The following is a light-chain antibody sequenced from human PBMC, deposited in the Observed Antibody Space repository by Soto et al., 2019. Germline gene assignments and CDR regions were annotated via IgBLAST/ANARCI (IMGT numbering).Light chain of an antibody. CDR3: LQDYDYPWT. CDR2: GAS. V-gene: IGKV1-6*01. J-gene: IGKJ1*01. Sequence: AIQMTQSPSSLSASVGDRVTITCRASQGIRNDLGWYQQKPGKAPKFLIYGASSLQSGVPSRFSGSGPGTDFTLTISSLQPEDFATYYCLQDYDYPWTFGQGTKVDIK. CDR1: QGIRND.